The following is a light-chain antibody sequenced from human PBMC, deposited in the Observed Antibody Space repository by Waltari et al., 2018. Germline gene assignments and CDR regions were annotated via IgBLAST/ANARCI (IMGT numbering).Light chain of an antibody. CDR2: WAS. CDR3: QQYYSTIT. V-gene: IGKV4-1*01. Sequence: DIVMTQSPDSLAVSLGERATINCKSSQSVLYNSNNKNYLAGYQQKPGQPPQLLIYWASTRESGVPDRFSGSGSGTDFTLTISSLQAEDVAVYYCQQYYSTITFGQGTRLEIK. CDR1: QSVLYNSNNKNY. J-gene: IGKJ5*01.